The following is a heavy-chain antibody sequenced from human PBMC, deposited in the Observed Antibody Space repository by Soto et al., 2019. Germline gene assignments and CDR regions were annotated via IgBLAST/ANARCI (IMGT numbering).Heavy chain of an antibody. Sequence: PGGSLRLSCAASGFTFSSYWMSWVRQAPGKGLEWVANIKQDGSEKYYVDSVKGRFTISRDNAKNSLYLQMNSLRAEDTAVYYCARFPRRSLRFLEWRAQPRTYDAFDIWGQGTMVTVSS. CDR2: IKQDGSEK. CDR3: ARFPRRSLRFLEWRAQPRTYDAFDI. J-gene: IGHJ3*02. V-gene: IGHV3-7*03. CDR1: GFTFSSYW. D-gene: IGHD3-3*01.